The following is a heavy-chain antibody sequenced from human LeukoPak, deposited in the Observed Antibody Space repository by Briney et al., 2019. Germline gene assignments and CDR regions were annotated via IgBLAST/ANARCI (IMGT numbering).Heavy chain of an antibody. D-gene: IGHD3-22*01. V-gene: IGHV1-69*13. Sequence: SVKVSCRASGGTFSSYAISWVRQAPGQGLEWMGGIIPIFGTANYAQKFRGRVTITADESTSTAYMELSSLRSEDTAVYYCARCRRHSSGYYYLFDYWGQGTLVTVSS. J-gene: IGHJ4*02. CDR2: IIPIFGTA. CDR3: ARCRRHSSGYYYLFDY. CDR1: GGTFSSYA.